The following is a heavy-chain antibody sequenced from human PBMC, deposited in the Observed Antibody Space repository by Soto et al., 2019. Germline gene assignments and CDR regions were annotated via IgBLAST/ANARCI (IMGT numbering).Heavy chain of an antibody. CDR3: TKDMFDWDSTGYTYDF. CDR1: GFAFKSYN. V-gene: IGHV3-21*01. Sequence: EVLLVQSGGGLVRPGGSLRLSCEASGFAFKSYNMNWVRLAPGKGLEWVSSLSGTATDTFYADSVRGRFTISRDNAMNTLYLQMDSLRVDDTAVYYCTKDMFDWDSTGYTYDFWGQGTLVTVSS. J-gene: IGHJ4*02. D-gene: IGHD3-22*01. CDR2: LSGTATDT.